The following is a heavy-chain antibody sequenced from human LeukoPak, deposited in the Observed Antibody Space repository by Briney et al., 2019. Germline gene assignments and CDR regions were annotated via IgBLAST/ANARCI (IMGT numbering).Heavy chain of an antibody. V-gene: IGHV4-4*07. CDR2: IYTSGST. Sequence: SETLSLTCTVSGGSISSYYWSWIRQPAGKGLEWIGRIYTSGSTNYNPSLKSRVTMSVDTSKNQFSLKLSSVTAADTAVYCCARDRYYYDSSGYYRLDYWGQGTLVTVSS. CDR3: ARDRYYYDSSGYYRLDY. J-gene: IGHJ4*02. CDR1: GGSISSYY. D-gene: IGHD3-22*01.